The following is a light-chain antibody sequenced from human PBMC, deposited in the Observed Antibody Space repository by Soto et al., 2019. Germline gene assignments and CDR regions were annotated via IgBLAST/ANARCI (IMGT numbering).Light chain of an antibody. J-gene: IGKJ2*01. CDR1: RSFASSY. V-gene: IGKV3-20*01. CDR2: AAS. CDR3: HHYDSSPPYT. Sequence: EIVLTQSPATLSLSPGERATPSCRASRSFASSYLAWYQHKPGQAPRLLIYAASSRATGIPDRFIGSGSGTDFTLTISRLEPDDSAVYYCHHYDSSPPYTFGQGTKVDIK.